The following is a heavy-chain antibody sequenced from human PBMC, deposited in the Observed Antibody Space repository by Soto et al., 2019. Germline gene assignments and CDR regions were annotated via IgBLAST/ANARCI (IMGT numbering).Heavy chain of an antibody. CDR2: IRSKPNNYAT. J-gene: IGHJ6*02. Sequence: EVQLVESGGGLVHPGGSLTLSCAASGFPFNGSAMHWVRQASGKGLEWVGRIRSKPNNYATAYAASLKGRFTISRDDSKNTAYLQMNSLKTGDTAVYYCAGDFYYNMDVWGQGTTVTVSS. CDR1: GFPFNGSA. CDR3: AGDFYYNMDV. V-gene: IGHV3-73*02.